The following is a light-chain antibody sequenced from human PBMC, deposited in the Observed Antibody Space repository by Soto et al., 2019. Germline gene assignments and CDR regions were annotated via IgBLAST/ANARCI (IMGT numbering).Light chain of an antibody. J-gene: IGLJ3*02. Sequence: QSVLTQPPSVSGAPGQRVTISCTGSSSNIGAGYDVHWYQQIPGTAPKLLIYDNSNRPSGVPDRFSGSKSGTSASLAITGLQAEDEADYYCQSYDSSLSLNWGFGGGSQLPVL. V-gene: IGLV1-40*01. CDR2: DNS. CDR1: SSNIGAGYD. CDR3: QSYDSSLSLNWG.